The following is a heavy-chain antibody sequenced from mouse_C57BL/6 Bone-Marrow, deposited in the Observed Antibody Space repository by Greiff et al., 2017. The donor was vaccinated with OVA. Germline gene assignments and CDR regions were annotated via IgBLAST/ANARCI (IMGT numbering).Heavy chain of an antibody. CDR3: ARKGAYYYGSSLTEDCDV. CDR1: GYAFSSSW. Sequence: QVQLQQSGPELVKPGASVKISCKASGYAFSSSWMNWVKQRPGKGLEWIGRIYPGDGDTNYNGKFKGKATLTADKSSSTAYMQLSSLTSEDSAVYFCARKGAYYYGSSLTEDCDVWGTGTTVTVSS. V-gene: IGHV1-82*01. D-gene: IGHD1-1*01. J-gene: IGHJ1*03. CDR2: IYPGDGDT.